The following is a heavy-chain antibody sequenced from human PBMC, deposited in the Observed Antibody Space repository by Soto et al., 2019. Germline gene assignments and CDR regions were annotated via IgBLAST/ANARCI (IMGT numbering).Heavy chain of an antibody. CDR3: AETDYYDSRGYSEGGWCEP. V-gene: IGHV4-34*01. J-gene: IGHJ5*02. D-gene: IGHD3-22*01. CDR2: INHSGST. CDR1: GGSFSGYY. Sequence: SVPQSLTCSVYGGSFSGYYGSWIRRTTGKGLEWIGEINHSGSTNYNPSLKSRVDISVDTSKNQFSLKLSSVTAADTAVYYCAETDYYDSRGYSEGGWCEPWGQGTLVSVSS.